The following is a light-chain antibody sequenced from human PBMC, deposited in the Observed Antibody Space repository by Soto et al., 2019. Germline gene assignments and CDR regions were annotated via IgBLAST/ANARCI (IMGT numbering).Light chain of an antibody. CDR1: SIDVGAYTF. CDR2: DGS. Sequence: QSALTQPASVSGSPGQSITISCTGTSIDVGAYTFVSWYQQHPDKVPKLMIFDGSRRPSAVSDRFSGSKSGNTASLTMSGLQPEAEADYYCRSYTSRSTHDFGSGTKLTVL. J-gene: IGLJ1*01. CDR3: RSYTSRSTHD. V-gene: IGLV2-14*03.